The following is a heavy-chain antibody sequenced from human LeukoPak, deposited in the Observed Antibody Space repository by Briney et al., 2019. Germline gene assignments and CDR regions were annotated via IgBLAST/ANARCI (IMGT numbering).Heavy chain of an antibody. CDR2: IYYSGST. D-gene: IGHD2-2*01. V-gene: IGHV4-39*01. J-gene: IGHJ5*02. CDR3: ARRVVVPAATFIWFDP. CDR1: GGSISSSSYY. Sequence: WETLSLTCTVSGGSISSSSYYWGWIREPPGKGLEWIGSIYYSGSTYYNPSLKSRVTISVDTSKNQFSLKLSSVTAADTAVYYCARRVVVPAATFIWFDPWGQGTLVTVSS.